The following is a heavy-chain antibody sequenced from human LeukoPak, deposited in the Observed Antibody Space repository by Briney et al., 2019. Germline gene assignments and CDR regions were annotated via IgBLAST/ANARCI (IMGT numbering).Heavy chain of an antibody. CDR3: ARRPHIAVAGSNWFDP. Sequence: ASVKVSCKASGYTFTGYYMHWVRQAPGQGLEWMGWINPNSGGTNYAQKLQGRVTMTTDTSTSTAYMELRSLRSDDTAVYYCARRPHIAVAGSNWFDPWGQGTLVTVSS. J-gene: IGHJ5*02. D-gene: IGHD6-13*01. CDR1: GYTFTGYY. CDR2: INPNSGGT. V-gene: IGHV1-2*02.